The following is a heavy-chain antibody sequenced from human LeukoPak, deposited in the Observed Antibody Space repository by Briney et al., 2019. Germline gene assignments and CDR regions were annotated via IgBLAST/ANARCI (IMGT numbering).Heavy chain of an antibody. V-gene: IGHV3-33*01. CDR1: GFTFSSCG. CDR2: IWYDGSNK. Sequence: PGRSLRLSCAASGFTFSSCGMQWVRQAPGEGLEWVAVIWYDGSNKYYADSVKGRFTISRDNSKNTLFLQMNSLRAEDTAVYYCARDYMIRGVVPDFLDYWGQGTLVTVSS. CDR3: ARDYMIRGVVPDFLDY. D-gene: IGHD3-10*01. J-gene: IGHJ4*02.